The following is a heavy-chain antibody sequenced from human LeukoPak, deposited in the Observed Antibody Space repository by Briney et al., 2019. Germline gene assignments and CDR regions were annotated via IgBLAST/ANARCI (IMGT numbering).Heavy chain of an antibody. CDR2: IRSKANSYAT. CDR3: TRGSGSYNPVDY. CDR1: GFTFSGSA. D-gene: IGHD3-10*01. J-gene: IGHJ4*02. Sequence: GGSLRLSCAASGFTFSGSAMHWVRQASGRGLECVGRIRSKANSYATSYAASVKGRFTISRDDSRNTAYLQMNSLKTEDTAVYYCTRGSGSYNPVDYWGQGTLVTVSS. V-gene: IGHV3-73*01.